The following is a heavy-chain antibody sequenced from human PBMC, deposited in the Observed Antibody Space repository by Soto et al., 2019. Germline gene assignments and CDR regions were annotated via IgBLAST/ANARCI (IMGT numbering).Heavy chain of an antibody. D-gene: IGHD3-3*01. CDR3: ARVIQKRITIFGVATARTALYFDY. V-gene: IGHV1-8*01. Sequence: ASVKVSCKASGYTFTSYDINWVRQATGQGLEWMGWMNPNSGNTGYAQKFQGRVTMTRNTSISTAYMELSSLRSEDTAVYYCARVIQKRITIFGVATARTALYFDYWGQGTLVTVSS. J-gene: IGHJ4*02. CDR2: MNPNSGNT. CDR1: GYTFTSYD.